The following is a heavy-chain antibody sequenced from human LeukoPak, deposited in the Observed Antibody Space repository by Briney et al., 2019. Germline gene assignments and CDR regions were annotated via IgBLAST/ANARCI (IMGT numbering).Heavy chain of an antibody. V-gene: IGHV3-23*01. Sequence: GGSLRLSCAASGITFSSYGMSWVRQAPGKGLEWVSSISSTGGTTYYADSVKGRFTISRDNSKNTLYLQMNSLRAEDTAVYYCAKDRAAAAGTMVDYWGQGTLVTVSS. D-gene: IGHD6-13*01. CDR1: GITFSSYG. CDR3: AKDRAAAAGTMVDY. J-gene: IGHJ4*02. CDR2: ISSTGGTT.